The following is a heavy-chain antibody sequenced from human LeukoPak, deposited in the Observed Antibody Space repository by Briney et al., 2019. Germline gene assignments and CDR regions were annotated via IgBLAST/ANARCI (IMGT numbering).Heavy chain of an antibody. CDR3: ARDSAITMVRGVIVATNYFDY. V-gene: IGHV1-18*01. D-gene: IGHD3-10*01. CDR1: GYTFTSYG. Sequence: ASVKVSCKASGYTFTSYGISWVRQAPGQGLEWMGWISAYTGNTNYAQKFQGRVTMTTDTSTSTAYMELRSLRSDDTAVYYCARDSAITMVRGVIVATNYFDYWGQGTLVTVSS. J-gene: IGHJ4*02. CDR2: ISAYTGNT.